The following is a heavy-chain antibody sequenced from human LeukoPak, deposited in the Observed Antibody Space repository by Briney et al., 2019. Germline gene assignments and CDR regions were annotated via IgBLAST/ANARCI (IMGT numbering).Heavy chain of an antibody. D-gene: IGHD1-26*01. CDR3: ARDPVEWELLLDY. CDR1: GFTFSNYW. J-gene: IGHJ4*02. CDR2: MNIDGSEK. V-gene: IGHV3-7*01. Sequence: GGSLRLSCAASGFTFSNYWMGWVRQAPGKRPEWVANMNIDGSEKYYADSVKGRFSISRDDARNSVYLQMASLRVEDTAVYYCARDPVEWELLLDYWGQGTLVTVSS.